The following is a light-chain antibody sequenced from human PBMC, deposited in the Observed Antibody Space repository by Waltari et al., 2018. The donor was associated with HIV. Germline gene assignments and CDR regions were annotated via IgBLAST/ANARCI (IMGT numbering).Light chain of an antibody. CDR3: AAWDDSLRGFYV. V-gene: IGLV1-47*01. CDR1: SSNIGSNY. J-gene: IGLJ1*01. CDR2: RNN. Sequence: QSVLTQPPSASGTPGQRVTIPCSGSSSNIGSNYVYWYQQRPGTAPKLLSYRNNQRPSGVPDRFSGSKSGTSASLAISGLRSEDEADYYCAAWDDSLRGFYVFGTGTKVTVL.